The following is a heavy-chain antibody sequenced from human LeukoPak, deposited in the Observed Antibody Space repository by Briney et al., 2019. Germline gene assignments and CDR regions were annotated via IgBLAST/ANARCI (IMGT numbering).Heavy chain of an antibody. CDR2: IYPSGST. D-gene: IGHD5-18*01. V-gene: IGHV4-4*07. CDR3: AREIYVNSDMVPFDS. J-gene: IGHJ4*02. Sequence: PSETLSLTCSVSGDSITSYYWSWIRQPAGKGLEWIGRIYPSGSTNFNPSLMRRVIMSVDTSKNQLSLKLSSVIAADTAVYYCAREIYVNSDMVPFDSWGQGTLVTVSS. CDR1: GDSITSYY.